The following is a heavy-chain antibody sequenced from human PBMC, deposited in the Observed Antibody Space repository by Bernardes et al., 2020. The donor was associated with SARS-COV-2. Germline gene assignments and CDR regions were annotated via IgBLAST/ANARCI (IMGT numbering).Heavy chain of an antibody. V-gene: IGHV3-74*01. Sequence: GSLRLSCAASGFTFSSYWMHWVRQAPGKGLVWVSRINSDGSSTSYADSVKGRFTISRDNAKNTLYLQMNSLRAEDTAVYYCARVSNYDFWSGYVNWYFDLWGRGTLVTVSS. CDR2: INSDGSST. CDR1: GFTFSSYW. CDR3: ARVSNYDFWSGYVNWYFDL. D-gene: IGHD3-3*01. J-gene: IGHJ2*01.